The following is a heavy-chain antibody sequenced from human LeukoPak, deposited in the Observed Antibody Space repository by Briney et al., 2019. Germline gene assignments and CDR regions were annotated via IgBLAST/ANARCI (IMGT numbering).Heavy chain of an antibody. V-gene: IGHV3-23*01. J-gene: IGHJ3*02. Sequence: PGGSLRLSCAASGFTFSSYAMSWVRQAPGKGLEWVSAISGSGGSTYYADSVKGRFTISRDNSKNTLYLQMNSLRAEDTAVYYCAKVRGCSSTSCPHAFDIWGQGTKVTGSS. D-gene: IGHD2-2*01. CDR2: ISGSGGST. CDR1: GFTFSSYA. CDR3: AKVRGCSSTSCPHAFDI.